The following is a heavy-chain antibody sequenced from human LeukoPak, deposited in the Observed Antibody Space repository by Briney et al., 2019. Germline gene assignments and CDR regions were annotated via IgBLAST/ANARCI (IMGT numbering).Heavy chain of an antibody. CDR3: ALSQVRGKHFDY. V-gene: IGHV4-59*01. CDR1: GGSISSYY. CDR2: IYYSGST. D-gene: IGHD3-10*01. J-gene: IGHJ4*02. Sequence: SETLSLTCTVSGGSISSYYWSWIRQPPGKGLEWIGYIYYSGSTNYNPSLKSRVTISVDTSKNQFSLKLSSATAADTAVYYCALSQVRGKHFDYWGQGTLVTVSS.